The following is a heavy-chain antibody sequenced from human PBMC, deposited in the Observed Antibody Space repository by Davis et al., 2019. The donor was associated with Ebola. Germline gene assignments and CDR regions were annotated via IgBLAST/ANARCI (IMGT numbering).Heavy chain of an antibody. D-gene: IGHD3/OR15-3a*01. J-gene: IGHJ4*02. CDR3: ARDRFFAFDF. V-gene: IGHV3-48*02. Sequence: GESLKISCAASGFVFSDFSMNWVRQAPGKRLECLSYITKGSDAIHYADSVKGRFTVSRDNAKNSVFLQMSSLRDEDSAVYYCARDRFFAFDFWSQGVHVSVSS. CDR1: GFVFSDFS. CDR2: ITKGSDAI.